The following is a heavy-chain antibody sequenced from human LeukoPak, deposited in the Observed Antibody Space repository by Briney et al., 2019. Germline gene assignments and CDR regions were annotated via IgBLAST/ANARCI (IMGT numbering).Heavy chain of an antibody. J-gene: IGHJ6*03. V-gene: IGHV4-61*02. CDR2: IYTSGST. CDR1: GGSISSGSYY. CDR3: ARADYYDSSGYLAYYYMDV. Sequence: SETLSLTCTVSGGSISSGSYYWSWIRQPAGKGLEWIGRIYTSGSTNYNPSLKSRVTISVDTSKNQFSLKLSSVTAADTAVYYCARADYYDSSGYLAYYYMDVWGKGTTVTVSS. D-gene: IGHD3-22*01.